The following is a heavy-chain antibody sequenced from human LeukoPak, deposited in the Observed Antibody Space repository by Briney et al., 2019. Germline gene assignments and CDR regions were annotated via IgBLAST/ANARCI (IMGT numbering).Heavy chain of an antibody. V-gene: IGHV4-39*01. CDR1: GGSISSSSYY. D-gene: IGHD6-13*01. CDR3: ARRVIAADDLYYFDY. CDR2: IYYSGST. Sequence: SETLSLTCTVSGGSISSSSYYWGWIRQPPGKGLEWIGSIYYSGSTYYNPSLKSRVTISVDTSKNQFSLKLSSVTAADTAVYYCARRVIAADDLYYFDYWGQGTLVTVSS. J-gene: IGHJ4*02.